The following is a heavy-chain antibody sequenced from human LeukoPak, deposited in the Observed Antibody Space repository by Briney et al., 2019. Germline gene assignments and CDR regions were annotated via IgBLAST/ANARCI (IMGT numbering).Heavy chain of an antibody. D-gene: IGHD1-26*01. J-gene: IGHJ4*02. CDR2: INRDGRIT. Sequence: GGSLGLSGVASGFSFRDYAILWVRQAPGKGLEYVSVINRDGRITYYADSVKGRFTMSRDNSKNTVYLQVGSLRSEDMAVYYCTRDGGSFCDFDYWGQGALVTVSS. CDR1: GFSFRDYA. V-gene: IGHV3-64*02. CDR3: TRDGGSFCDFDY.